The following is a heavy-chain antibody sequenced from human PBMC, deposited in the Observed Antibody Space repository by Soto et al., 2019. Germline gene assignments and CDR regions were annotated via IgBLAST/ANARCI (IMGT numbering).Heavy chain of an antibody. CDR1: GGTFSSYT. Sequence: SVKVSCKASGGTFSSYTISWVRQAPGQGLEWMGRIIPILGIANYAQKFQGRVTITADKSTSTAYMELSSLRSEDTAVYYCARENCSGGSCYPMNYYYYGMDVWGQGTTVTVSS. V-gene: IGHV1-69*04. D-gene: IGHD2-15*01. CDR3: ARENCSGGSCYPMNYYYYGMDV. CDR2: IIPILGIA. J-gene: IGHJ6*02.